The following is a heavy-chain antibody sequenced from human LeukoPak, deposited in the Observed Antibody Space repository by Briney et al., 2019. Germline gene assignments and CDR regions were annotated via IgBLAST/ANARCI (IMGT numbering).Heavy chain of an antibody. CDR2: IDYSGST. Sequence: PSETLSLTCTVSGASISSYYWSWIRQPPGKGLEWIGYIDYSGSTNYNPSLKSRVIISVDTSKTQFSLKLSSVTAADTAVYYCARDYYDSGSSALWGQGTLVTVSS. CDR3: ARDYYDSGSSAL. D-gene: IGHD3-10*01. CDR1: GASISSYY. J-gene: IGHJ4*02. V-gene: IGHV4-59*01.